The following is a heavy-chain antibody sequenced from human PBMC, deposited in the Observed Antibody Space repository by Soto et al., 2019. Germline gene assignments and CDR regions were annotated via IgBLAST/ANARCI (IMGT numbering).Heavy chain of an antibody. D-gene: IGHD4-4*01. CDR1: GFTFSSYA. CDR3: AKDNAGTIYSNYDYMDV. CDR2: ISGSGGST. Sequence: GGSLRLPCAASGFTFSSYAMSWVRQAPGKGLEWVSAISGSGGSTYYADSVKGRFTISRDNSKNTLYLQMNSLRAEDTAVYYCAKDNAGTIYSNYDYMDVWGKGTTVTVSS. V-gene: IGHV3-23*01. J-gene: IGHJ6*03.